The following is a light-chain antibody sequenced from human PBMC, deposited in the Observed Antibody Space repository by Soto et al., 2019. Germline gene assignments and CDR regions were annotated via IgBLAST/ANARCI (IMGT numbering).Light chain of an antibody. CDR3: QQYDSLPLT. J-gene: IGKJ4*01. V-gene: IGKV4-1*01. Sequence: DIVMTQSPEYLAGSLGERATINCKSSQSVLYTPNAKNYLAWYQQKPGKAPKLLIYDVYRSQTGVPSRFSGQISGTDFTFTINTLQPEDFATYFCQQYDSLPLTFGGGTKVDIK. CDR1: QSVLYTPNAKNY. CDR2: DVY.